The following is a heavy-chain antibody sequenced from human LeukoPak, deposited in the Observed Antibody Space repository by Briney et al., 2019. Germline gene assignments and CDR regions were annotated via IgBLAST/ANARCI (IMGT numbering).Heavy chain of an antibody. CDR1: GDSISSGSYY. Sequence: SETLSLTCTVSGDSISSGSYYWSWIRQPAGKGLEWIGRIYTSGSTNYNPSLKSRVTISVDTSKNQFSLKLSSVTAADTAVYYCAFRARGQSWFDPWGQGTLVTVSS. CDR3: AFRARGQSWFDP. J-gene: IGHJ5*02. V-gene: IGHV4-61*02. D-gene: IGHD3-10*01. CDR2: IYTSGST.